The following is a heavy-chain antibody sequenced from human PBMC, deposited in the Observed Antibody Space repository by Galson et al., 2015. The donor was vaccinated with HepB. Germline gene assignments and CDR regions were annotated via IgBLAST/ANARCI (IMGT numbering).Heavy chain of an antibody. CDR3: ARLDSYGLDYFHGLDV. J-gene: IGHJ6*02. CDR1: GYSFSSYW. V-gene: IGHV5-51*01. CDR2: IYPGDSES. D-gene: IGHD5-18*01. Sequence: QSGAEVKKPGESLKISCKASGYSFSSYWIAWVRQMPGKGLEWMGVIYPGDSESRYSPSFQGQVTISADKSSATAYLQWSRLKASDTAMYFCARLDSYGLDYFHGLDVWGQGTTVTVS.